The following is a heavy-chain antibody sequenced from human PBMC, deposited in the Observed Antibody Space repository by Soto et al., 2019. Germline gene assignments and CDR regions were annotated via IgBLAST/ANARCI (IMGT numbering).Heavy chain of an antibody. CDR3: AGVGGRGWERGNDYGMDV. V-gene: IGHV1-18*01. CDR2: ISAYNGNT. D-gene: IGHD3-16*01. Sequence: ASVKVSCKASGYTFTSYGISWVRQAPGQVLEWMGWISAYNGNTNYAQKLQGRDTMTTDTSTSTAYMELGSLRSDDTAVYYCAGVGGRGWERGNDYGMDVWGQGTTVTVSS. J-gene: IGHJ6*02. CDR1: GYTFTSYG.